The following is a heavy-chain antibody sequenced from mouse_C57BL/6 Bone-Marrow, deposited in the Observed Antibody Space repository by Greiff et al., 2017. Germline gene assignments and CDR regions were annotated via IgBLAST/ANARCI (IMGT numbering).Heavy chain of an antibody. V-gene: IGHV14-4*01. CDR2: IDPENGDT. Sequence: EVQLQQSGAELVRPGASVKLSCTASGFNIKDDYMPWVKQRPEQGLEWIGWIDPENGDTEYASKFQGKATITADTSSNKAYLQLSSLTSEDTAVYYCTTFQLGSYWGQGTTLTVSS. CDR1: GFNIKDDY. D-gene: IGHD4-1*02. CDR3: TTFQLGSY. J-gene: IGHJ2*01.